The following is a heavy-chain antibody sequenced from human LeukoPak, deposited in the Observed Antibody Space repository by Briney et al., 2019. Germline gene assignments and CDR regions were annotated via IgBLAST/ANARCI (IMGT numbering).Heavy chain of an antibody. CDR2: IYYNGYT. Sequence: SETLSLTCTVSGDSISSGGYYWTWIRQHPGKGLEWSGNIYYNGYTYYNPSLKSRVTISVELSKYQFSLKLSSVTAADTAVNYCARETGISQNFDYWGQGTLVTVSS. J-gene: IGHJ4*02. CDR3: ARETGISQNFDY. V-gene: IGHV4-31*03. CDR1: GDSISSGGYY.